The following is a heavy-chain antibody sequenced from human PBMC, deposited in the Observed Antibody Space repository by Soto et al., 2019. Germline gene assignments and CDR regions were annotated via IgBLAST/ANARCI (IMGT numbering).Heavy chain of an antibody. CDR2: FSHTGGT. CDR1: GASISSGGHS. D-gene: IGHD7-27*01. CDR3: ARLNGDPDS. V-gene: IGHV4-30-2*01. J-gene: IGHJ4*02. Sequence: QVQLQESGPGLVKPSQTLSLTCAVSGASISSGGHSWTWIRQPPGEGLEWIGYFSHTGGTYYNPSLKSRVIIAVNGSKNHLSLKLRCVTAADSAVYYCARLNGDPDSWGQGTLVTVSS.